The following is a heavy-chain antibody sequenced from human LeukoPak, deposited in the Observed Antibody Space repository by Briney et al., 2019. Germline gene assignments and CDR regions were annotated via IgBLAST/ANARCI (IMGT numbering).Heavy chain of an antibody. V-gene: IGHV4-39*01. J-gene: IGHJ4*02. CDR2: VYYRGST. Sequence: SEPLSLTCTVSDGSISSSSYYWGWIRQPPGKGLEWIGSVYYRGSTYYNPSLKSRVTISIDTSKNQFSLNLSSVTAADTAVYYCARGPSIAAAGTYYWGQGTLVTVSS. D-gene: IGHD6-13*01. CDR1: DGSISSSSYY. CDR3: ARGPSIAAAGTYY.